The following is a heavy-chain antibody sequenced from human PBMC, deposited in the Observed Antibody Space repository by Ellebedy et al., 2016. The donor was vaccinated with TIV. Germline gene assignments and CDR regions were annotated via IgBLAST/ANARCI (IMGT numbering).Heavy chain of an antibody. D-gene: IGHD6-13*01. Sequence: AASVKVSCKASGGTFSSYAISWVRQAPGQGLEWMAGIVPILGTANYAQNFQGRVTLTADESTSTAYMELSSLRSEDTAVYYCARGVAAAGTRFRVNYFYYYHGMDVWGQGTTVTVSS. J-gene: IGHJ6*02. CDR3: ARGVAAAGTRFRVNYFYYYHGMDV. CDR1: GGTFSSYA. V-gene: IGHV1-69*13. CDR2: IVPILGTA.